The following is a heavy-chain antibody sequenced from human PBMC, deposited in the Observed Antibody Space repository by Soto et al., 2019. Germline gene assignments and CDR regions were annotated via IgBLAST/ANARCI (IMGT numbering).Heavy chain of an antibody. CDR1: GFTFSSYA. CDR3: ARDGTNWNYVLVEGLYYFVY. J-gene: IGHJ4*02. Sequence: GGSLRLSCAASGFTFSSYAMHWVRQAPGKGLEWVAVISYDGSNKYYADSVKGRFTISRDNSKNTLYLQMNSLRAEDTAVHYCARDGTNWNYVLVEGLYYFVYWGQGTLVTVSS. CDR2: ISYDGSNK. D-gene: IGHD1-7*01. V-gene: IGHV3-30-3*01.